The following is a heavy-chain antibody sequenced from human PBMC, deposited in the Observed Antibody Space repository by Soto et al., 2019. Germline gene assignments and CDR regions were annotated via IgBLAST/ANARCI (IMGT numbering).Heavy chain of an antibody. J-gene: IGHJ5*02. CDR3: ARRLGTAWFDP. D-gene: IGHD2-8*02. Sequence: GEYLKIFCNVSGYQFTGYWINCVRPMPGKGLEWMGRIDPSDFYTNYSPSFQGHVTISADKSISTAYLQWSSLKASDTAMYYCARRLGTAWFDPWGQGTRVTVS. V-gene: IGHV5-10-1*01. CDR1: GYQFTGYW. CDR2: IDPSDFYT.